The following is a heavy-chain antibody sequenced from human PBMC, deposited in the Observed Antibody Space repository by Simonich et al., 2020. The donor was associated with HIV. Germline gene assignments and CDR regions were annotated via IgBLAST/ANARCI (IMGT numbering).Heavy chain of an antibody. CDR1: GFTFSSYA. D-gene: IGHD3-3*01. CDR3: AKDRYYNFWSGYYDY. J-gene: IGHJ4*02. V-gene: IGHV3-23*01. Sequence: EVQLLEYGGGLVQPGGSLRLSCAASGFTFSSYAMSWARRAPGKGLEWVSAIRGSGGRTDDADSVKGRFTISRDNSKNTLYLQMNSLRAEDTAVYYCAKDRYYNFWSGYYDYWGQGTLVTVSS. CDR2: IRGSGGRT.